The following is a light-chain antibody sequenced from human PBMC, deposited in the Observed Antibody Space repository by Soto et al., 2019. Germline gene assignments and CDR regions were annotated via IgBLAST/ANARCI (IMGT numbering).Light chain of an antibody. CDR1: SSDIGGYNF. Sequence: QSALTQPASVSGSPGQSITISCTGTSSDIGGYNFVSWYQQYPGNAPKLMMYDVINRPSGVSNRFSGSKSGNTASLTISGLQAEDEADYYCSSFTSSSTLVFGGGTKLTVL. J-gene: IGLJ2*01. V-gene: IGLV2-14*01. CDR2: DVI. CDR3: SSFTSSSTLV.